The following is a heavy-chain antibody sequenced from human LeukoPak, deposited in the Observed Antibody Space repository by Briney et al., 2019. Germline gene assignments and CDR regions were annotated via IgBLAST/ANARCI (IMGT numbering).Heavy chain of an antibody. Sequence: GGSLRLSCAASGFTFSSYSMNWVSQAPGKGLEWVSYISSSSSTIYYADSVKGRFTISRDNGKNSLYLQMNSLRAEDTAVYYCARDSPPGYWGQGTLVTVSS. V-gene: IGHV3-48*01. D-gene: IGHD7-27*01. J-gene: IGHJ4*02. CDR1: GFTFSSYS. CDR2: ISSSSSTI. CDR3: ARDSPPGY.